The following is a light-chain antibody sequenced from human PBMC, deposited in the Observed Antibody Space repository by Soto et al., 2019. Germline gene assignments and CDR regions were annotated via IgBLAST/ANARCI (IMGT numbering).Light chain of an antibody. CDR2: DVS. CDR3: NSYTSSSTFV. J-gene: IGLJ1*01. Sequence: QSVLTQPASVSGSPGQSITISCAGTSSDVGGYNYVSWYQHHPGKAPKLMIYDVSNRPSGVSNRFSGSKSGNTASLTIFGLQAEDEADYYCNSYTSSSTFVFGTGTKVTVL. V-gene: IGLV2-14*03. CDR1: SSDVGGYNY.